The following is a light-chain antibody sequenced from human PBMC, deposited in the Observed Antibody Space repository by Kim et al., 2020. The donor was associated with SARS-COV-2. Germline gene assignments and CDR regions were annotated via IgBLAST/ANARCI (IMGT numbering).Light chain of an antibody. J-gene: IGLJ2*01. Sequence: ASVKLTCTLNSGHSTYAIAWHQQQPEKGPRYLMKVNSDGSHNKGDGIPDRFSGSSSGTERYLIISSLQSDDEADYYCQTWDTAIRVFGGGTQLTVL. CDR2: VNSDGSH. V-gene: IGLV4-69*01. CDR1: SGHSTYA. CDR3: QTWDTAIRV.